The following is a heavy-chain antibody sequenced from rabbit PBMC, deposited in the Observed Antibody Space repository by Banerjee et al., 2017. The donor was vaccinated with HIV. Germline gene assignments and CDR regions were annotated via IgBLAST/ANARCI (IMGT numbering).Heavy chain of an antibody. CDR1: GFSFSSSDY. D-gene: IGHD4-2*01. CDR3: ARDFTGSSTL. V-gene: IGHV1S40*01. CDR2: IDTGSRDFT. J-gene: IGHJ4*01. Sequence: QSLEESGGGLVQPEGSLALTCTASGFSFSSSDYMCWVRQAPGKGLEWIACIDTGSRDFTYYATWAKGRFTCSKTSSTTVTLQMTSLTAADTATYFCARDFTGSSTLWGPGTLVTVS.